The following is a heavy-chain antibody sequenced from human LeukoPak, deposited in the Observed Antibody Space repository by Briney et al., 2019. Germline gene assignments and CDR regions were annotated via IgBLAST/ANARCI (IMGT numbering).Heavy chain of an antibody. V-gene: IGHV4-61*08. CDR2: IFYSGST. Sequence: SETLSLTCTVSGGSVSGNGYYWSWIRQPPGKGLESIGYIFYSGSTNYNPSLKSRVTISVDTSNNQFSLKLSSVTAADTAVYYCARALTGHFDYWGQGTLVTVSS. CDR1: GGSVSGNGYY. J-gene: IGHJ4*02. CDR3: ARALTGHFDY. D-gene: IGHD7-27*01.